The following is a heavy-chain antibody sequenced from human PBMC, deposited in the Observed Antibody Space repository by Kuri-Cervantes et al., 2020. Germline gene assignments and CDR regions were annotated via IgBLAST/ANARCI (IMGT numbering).Heavy chain of an antibody. D-gene: IGHD5-12*01. CDR1: GFTFSDYY. V-gene: IGHV3-11*04. CDR3: TRDRSGPDY. Sequence: GGSLRLSCAASGFTFSDYYMSWVRQAPGKGLEWVSYISNSGDIIYHADSVKGRFTISRDNAKNTLYLQMNSLRAEDTAVYYCTRDRSGPDYWGQGTLVTVSS. CDR2: ISNSGDII. J-gene: IGHJ4*02.